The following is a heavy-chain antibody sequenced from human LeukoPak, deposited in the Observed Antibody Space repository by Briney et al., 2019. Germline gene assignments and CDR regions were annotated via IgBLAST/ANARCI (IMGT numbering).Heavy chain of an antibody. D-gene: IGHD6-6*01. V-gene: IGHV3-23*01. CDR1: GFTFSSYA. Sequence: GGSLRLSCAASGFTFSSYAMSWVRQAPGKGLEWVSAISGSGGSTYYADSVKGRFTISRDNSKNTLYLQMNSLRAEDTAVYYCAKDLRSTAALRSPFDIWGQGTMVTVSS. CDR2: ISGSGGST. J-gene: IGHJ3*02. CDR3: AKDLRSTAALRSPFDI.